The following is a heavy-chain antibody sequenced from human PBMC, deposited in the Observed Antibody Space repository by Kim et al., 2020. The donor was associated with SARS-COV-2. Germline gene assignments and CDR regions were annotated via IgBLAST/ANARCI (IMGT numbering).Heavy chain of an antibody. CDR1: GYRFNTYW. D-gene: IGHD3-16*02. Sequence: GESLKISCKGSGYRFNTYWIVWVLQVPGRGLEYMGIIFPGDSETRYSPSFQGHVTISVDKSISTAYVQWSSLTASDTATYYCARRYTFRTGTLDSWGQGTLVTVSS. CDR2: IFPGDSET. J-gene: IGHJ4*02. V-gene: IGHV5-51*01. CDR3: ARRYTFRTGTLDS.